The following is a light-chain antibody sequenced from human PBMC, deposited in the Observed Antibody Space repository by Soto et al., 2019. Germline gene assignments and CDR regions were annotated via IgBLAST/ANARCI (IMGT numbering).Light chain of an antibody. Sequence: QSVLTQPPSVSEAPRQRVTISCSGSSSNIGNNTVNWYQQLPGKAPKLLIYYDDLLPSGVSDRFSGSKSGTSASLAISGTHSQDEADYYCAAWDESLNGYVFGNGTKVTV. CDR1: SSNIGNNT. CDR2: YDD. V-gene: IGLV1-36*01. J-gene: IGLJ1*01. CDR3: AAWDESLNGYV.